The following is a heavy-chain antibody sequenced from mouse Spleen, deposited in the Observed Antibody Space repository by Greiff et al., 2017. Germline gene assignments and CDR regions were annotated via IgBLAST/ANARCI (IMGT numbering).Heavy chain of an antibody. CDR3: ARQAGTGFAY. CDR2: INSNGGST. J-gene: IGHJ3*01. CDR1: GFTFSSYA. V-gene: IGHV5-6-2*01. Sequence: EVQLVESGGGLVKPGGSLKLSCAASGFTFSSYAMSWVRQTPEKRLEWVAAINSNGGSTYYPDTVKDRFTISRDNAKNTLYLQMSSLRSEDTALYYCARQAGTGFAYWGQGTLVTVSA. D-gene: IGHD4-1*01.